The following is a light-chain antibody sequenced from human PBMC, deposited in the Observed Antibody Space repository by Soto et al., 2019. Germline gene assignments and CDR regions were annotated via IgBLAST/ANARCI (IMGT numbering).Light chain of an antibody. CDR2: TDN. J-gene: IGLJ1*01. CDR3: AAWDERLNGFYV. CDR1: SSNIGRNT. Sequence: QSVLTQPPSASGTPGQRVTISCSGSSSNIGRNTVSWYQHLPGTAPKLLIFTDNQRPSGVPDRFSGSKSGTSASLVVSGLQSEDEADYDCAAWDERLNGFYVFGTGTKLTVL. V-gene: IGLV1-44*01.